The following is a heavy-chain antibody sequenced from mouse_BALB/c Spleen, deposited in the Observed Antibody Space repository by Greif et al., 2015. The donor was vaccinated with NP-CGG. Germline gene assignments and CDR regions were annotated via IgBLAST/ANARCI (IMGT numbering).Heavy chain of an antibody. CDR2: ISSGGSYT. Sequence: EVQLVESGGDLVKPGGSLKLSCAASGFTFSSYGMSWVRQTPDKRLEWVATISSGGSYTYYPDSVKGRFTISRDNAKNTLYLQMSSLKSEDTAMYYCARLGGNYPYYYAMDYWGQGTSVTVSS. CDR1: GFTFSSYG. D-gene: IGHD2-1*01. V-gene: IGHV5-6*01. J-gene: IGHJ4*01. CDR3: ARLGGNYPYYYAMDY.